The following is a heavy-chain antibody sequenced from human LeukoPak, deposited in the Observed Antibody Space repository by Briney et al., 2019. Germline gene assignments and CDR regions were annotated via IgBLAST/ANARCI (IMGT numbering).Heavy chain of an antibody. D-gene: IGHD2-2*01. Sequence: GGSLRLSCATSGFTFSSYAMSWVRQAPGKGLEWVSGISGSGASTYYEDSVKGRFTVSRDNSKNTLYPQMNSLRVEDTAVYYCAEQRSEVPVAAANYWGQGSLVTVSS. V-gene: IGHV3-23*01. CDR2: ISGSGAST. CDR1: GFTFSSYA. CDR3: AEQRSEVPVAAANY. J-gene: IGHJ4*02.